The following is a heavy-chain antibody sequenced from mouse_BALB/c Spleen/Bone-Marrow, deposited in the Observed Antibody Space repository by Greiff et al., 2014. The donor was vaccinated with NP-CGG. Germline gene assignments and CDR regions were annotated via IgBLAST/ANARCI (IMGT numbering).Heavy chain of an antibody. CDR1: GYTFTDYY. CDR2: IYPGSGNT. V-gene: IGHV1-77*01. D-gene: IGHD4-1*01. J-gene: IGHJ4*01. Sequence: VQGVESGAELARPGASVKLSCKASGYTFTDYYINWVKQRTGQGLEWIGEIYPGSGNTYYNEKFKGKATLTADKSSSTAYMQLSSLTSEDSAVYFCARDWDYYAMDYWGQGTSVTVSS. CDR3: ARDWDYYAMDY.